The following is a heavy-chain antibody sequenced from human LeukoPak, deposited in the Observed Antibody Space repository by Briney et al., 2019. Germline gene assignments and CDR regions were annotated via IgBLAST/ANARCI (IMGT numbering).Heavy chain of an antibody. J-gene: IGHJ4*02. CDR3: AKVRGRYGDYFFDY. CDR2: ISGSGGST. D-gene: IGHD4-17*01. Sequence: GGSLRVSCVASGFTFSGYAMSWVRQAPGKGLEWVSVISGSGGSTYYADSMKGRFTISRDNSKNTLYLQMNGLRVEDTAKYYCAKVRGRYGDYFFDYWGQGTLVTVSS. V-gene: IGHV3-23*01. CDR1: GFTFSGYA.